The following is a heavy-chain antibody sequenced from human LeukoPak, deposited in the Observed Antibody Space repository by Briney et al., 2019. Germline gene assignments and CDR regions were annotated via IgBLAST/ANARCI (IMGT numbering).Heavy chain of an antibody. Sequence: SETLSLTCAVYGGSFSGYYWSWIRQPPGKGLEWIGEINHSGSTNYNPSLKSRVTISVDTSKNQFSLKLSSVTAADTAVYYCARHARDYVWGSYRYKRGRFDYWGQGTLVTVSS. CDR3: ARHARDYVWGSYRYKRGRFDY. CDR1: GGSFSGYY. D-gene: IGHD3-16*02. V-gene: IGHV4-34*01. J-gene: IGHJ4*02. CDR2: INHSGST.